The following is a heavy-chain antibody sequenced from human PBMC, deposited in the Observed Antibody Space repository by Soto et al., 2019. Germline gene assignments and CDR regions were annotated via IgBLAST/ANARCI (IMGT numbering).Heavy chain of an antibody. Sequence: SVKVSCKASGGTFSSYTISWVRQAPGQGLEWMGRIIPILGIANYAQKFQGRVTITADKSTSTAYMELSSLRSEDTAVYYCAREEIFGSWFEPWGQGTLVTVSS. CDR3: AREEIFGSWFEP. J-gene: IGHJ5*02. D-gene: IGHD3-3*01. V-gene: IGHV1-69*04. CDR1: GGTFSSYT. CDR2: IIPILGIA.